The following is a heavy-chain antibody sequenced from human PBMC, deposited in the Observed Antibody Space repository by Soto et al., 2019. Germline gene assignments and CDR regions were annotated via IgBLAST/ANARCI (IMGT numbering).Heavy chain of an antibody. V-gene: IGHV3-7*01. CDR3: ATSAAAPGNY. CDR1: GFTFISYW. D-gene: IGHD6-13*01. Sequence: WGSLRLSCAASGFTFISYWMSWFRQAPGKGLEWVANIKQDGSDKYYVDSVKGRFTISRDNAKNSLYLQMNSLRAEDTAVYYCATSAAAPGNYWGQGTLVTVSS. J-gene: IGHJ4*02. CDR2: IKQDGSDK.